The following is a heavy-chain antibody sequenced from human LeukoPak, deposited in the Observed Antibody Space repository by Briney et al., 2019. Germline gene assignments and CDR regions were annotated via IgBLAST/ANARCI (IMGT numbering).Heavy chain of an antibody. CDR3: ARIRYYYDSSGYYLDY. D-gene: IGHD3-22*01. V-gene: IGHV1-18*01. CDR2: ISAYNGNT. Sequence: ASVKVSCKASGYTFTSYGISWVRQAPGQGLEWMGWISAYNGNTNYAQRLQGRVTMTTDTSTSTAYMELSRLRSDDTAVYYCARIRYYYDSSGYYLDYWGQGTLVTVSS. J-gene: IGHJ4*02. CDR1: GYTFTSYG.